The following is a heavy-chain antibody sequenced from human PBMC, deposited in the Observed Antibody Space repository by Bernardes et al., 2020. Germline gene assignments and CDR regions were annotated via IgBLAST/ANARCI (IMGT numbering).Heavy chain of an antibody. CDR1: GFTFSSYT. D-gene: IGHD3-10*01. J-gene: IGHJ4*02. Sequence: SLRLSCAASGFTFSSYTMTWVRQAPGKGLEWVSSISNDNVYIYDADSVKGRFTISRDNAKNSLFLQMNSLRAEDTAVYYCARRGDSGRTWYGEGIDYWGQGTLVTVSS. CDR2: ISNDNVYI. CDR3: ARRGDSGRTWYGEGIDY. V-gene: IGHV3-21*01.